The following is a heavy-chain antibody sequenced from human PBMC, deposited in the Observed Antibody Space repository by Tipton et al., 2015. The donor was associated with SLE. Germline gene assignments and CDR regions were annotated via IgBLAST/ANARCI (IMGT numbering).Heavy chain of an antibody. CDR1: GGPIIGSH. CDR3: ARGFGDI. CDR2: IYSTGST. D-gene: IGHD3-16*01. J-gene: IGHJ3*02. V-gene: IGHV4-4*07. Sequence: TLSLTCRVSGGPIIGSHWSWIRQPAGKGLEWIGRIYSTGSTNYNPSLKSRVTISVDTSKNQFSLDLSSVTAADTAIYYCARGFGDIWGQGTMVTVSS.